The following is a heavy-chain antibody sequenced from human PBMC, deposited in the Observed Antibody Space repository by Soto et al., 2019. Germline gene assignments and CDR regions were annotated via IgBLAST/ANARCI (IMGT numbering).Heavy chain of an antibody. Sequence: GGSLRLSCAASEFTFSKHGMHWVRQAPGKGLEWVAVISYDGSNKYYGDSVKDRFTIYRDNPKNTLYLHMTSLRPEDTAVYFCAKPHPLPIEYPTLDSWGQGTLVTVSS. CDR2: ISYDGSNK. J-gene: IGHJ4*02. CDR1: EFTFSKHG. V-gene: IGHV3-30*18. D-gene: IGHD2-15*01. CDR3: AKPHPLPIEYPTLDS.